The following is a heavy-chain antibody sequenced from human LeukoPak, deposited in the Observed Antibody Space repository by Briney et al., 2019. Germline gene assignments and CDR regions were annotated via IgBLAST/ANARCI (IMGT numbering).Heavy chain of an antibody. J-gene: IGHJ4*02. D-gene: IGHD3/OR15-3a*01. Sequence: SETLSLTCTVSGGSISSYYWSWIRQPPGKDLEWIGYIYYSGRTYYNPSLQSRVTISLDTSKNQFSLNLSSVTAADTAVYYCARDFRGGTGGLDYWGQGTLVTVSS. CDR2: IYYSGRT. CDR3: ARDFRGGTGGLDY. CDR1: GGSISSYY. V-gene: IGHV4-30-4*01.